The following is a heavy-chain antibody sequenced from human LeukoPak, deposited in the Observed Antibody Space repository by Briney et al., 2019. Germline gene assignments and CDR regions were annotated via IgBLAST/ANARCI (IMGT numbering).Heavy chain of an antibody. CDR3: ARGGHYDFWSGPPDF. J-gene: IGHJ4*02. D-gene: IGHD3-3*01. CDR2: ISYDGTNK. Sequence: GGSLRLSCVASGFTFSSYGMHWVRQAPGKGLEWVAVISYDGTNKNYADAVKGRFTISRDTSKNTLYLHMNSLRADDTAVYYCARGGHYDFWSGPPDFWGQGTLVTVSS. V-gene: IGHV3-30*03. CDR1: GFTFSSYG.